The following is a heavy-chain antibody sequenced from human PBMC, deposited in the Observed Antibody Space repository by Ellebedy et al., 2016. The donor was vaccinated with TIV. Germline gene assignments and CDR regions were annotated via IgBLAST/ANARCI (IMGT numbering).Heavy chain of an antibody. D-gene: IGHD2-2*01. CDR1: GYTFTSYY. J-gene: IGHJ6*02. CDR2: INPSGGST. CDR3: ARDVGYCSSTSCPYYYYYGMDV. V-gene: IGHV1-46*01. Sequence: ASVKVSXXASGYTFTSYYMHWVRQAPGQGLEWMGIINPSGGSTSYAQKFQGRVTMTRDTSTSTVYMELSSLRSEDTAVYYCARDVGYCSSTSCPYYYYYGMDVWGQGTTVTVSS.